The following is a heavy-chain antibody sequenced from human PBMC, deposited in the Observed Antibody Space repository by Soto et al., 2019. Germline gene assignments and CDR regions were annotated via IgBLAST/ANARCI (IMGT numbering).Heavy chain of an antibody. J-gene: IGHJ4*02. CDR1: GGTFSSYA. CDR2: IIPIFGTA. CDR3: ARDRGDYYDSSGYYDY. Sequence: ASVKVPCKASGGTFSSYAISWVRQAPGQGLEWMGGIIPIFGTANYAQKFQGRVTITADESTSTAYMELSSLRSEDTAVYYCARDRGDYYDSSGYYDYWGQGTLVTVAS. V-gene: IGHV1-69*13. D-gene: IGHD3-22*01.